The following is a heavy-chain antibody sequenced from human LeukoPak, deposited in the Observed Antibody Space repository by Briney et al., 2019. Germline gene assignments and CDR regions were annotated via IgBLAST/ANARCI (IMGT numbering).Heavy chain of an antibody. CDR2: ILYDGSNK. J-gene: IGHJ4*02. V-gene: IGHV3-33*01. CDR3: ARETSQGGYYDSSGYYYGFDY. D-gene: IGHD3-22*01. CDR1: GFTFSSYG. Sequence: AGGSLRLSCAASGFTFSSYGVHWVRQAPGKGLEWVAVILYDGSNKYYADSVKGRFTISRDNSKNTLYLQVNSLRAEDTAVYYCARETSQGGYYDSSGYYYGFDYWGQGTLVTVSS.